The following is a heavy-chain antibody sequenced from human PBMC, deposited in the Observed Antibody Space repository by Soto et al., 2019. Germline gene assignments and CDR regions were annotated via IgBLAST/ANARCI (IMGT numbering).Heavy chain of an antibody. J-gene: IGHJ4*02. CDR2: INHSGKT. D-gene: IGHD1-1*01. Sequence: SETLSLTCAVYGGSFSGYYWSWIRQPPGKGLEWIGEINHSGKTSYSPSLKSRVIISLDTSKNQFSLKLNSVTAADTAVYYCARHMDTTGNEAFDSWGQGVLVTVSS. V-gene: IGHV4-34*01. CDR1: GGSFSGYY. CDR3: ARHMDTTGNEAFDS.